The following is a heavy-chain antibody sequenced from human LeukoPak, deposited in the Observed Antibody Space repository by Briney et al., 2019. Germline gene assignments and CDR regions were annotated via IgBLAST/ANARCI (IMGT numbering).Heavy chain of an antibody. V-gene: IGHV1-8*01. CDR2: MNPNSGNT. CDR3: ASLGRVSGSYSYDY. CDR1: GYTFTSYD. J-gene: IGHJ4*02. Sequence: ASVTVSCKASGYTFTSYDINWVRQATGQGLEWMGWMNPNSGNTGYAQKFQGRVTMTRNTSISTAYMELSSLRSEDTAVYYCASLGRVSGSYSYDYWGQGTLVTVSS. D-gene: IGHD1-26*01.